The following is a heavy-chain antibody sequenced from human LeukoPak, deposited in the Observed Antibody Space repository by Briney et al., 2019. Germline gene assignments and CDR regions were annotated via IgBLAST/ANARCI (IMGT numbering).Heavy chain of an antibody. Sequence: PSETLSLTCTVSGGSISSSSYYWGWIRQPPGKGLEWIGSIYYSGSTYYNPSLKSRVTISVDTSKNQFSLKLSSVTAADTAVYYCPRLYVYYYYMDVWGKGTTVTVSS. D-gene: IGHD3-16*01. CDR1: GGSISSSSYY. CDR2: IYYSGST. CDR3: PRLYVYYYYMDV. J-gene: IGHJ6*03. V-gene: IGHV4-39*01.